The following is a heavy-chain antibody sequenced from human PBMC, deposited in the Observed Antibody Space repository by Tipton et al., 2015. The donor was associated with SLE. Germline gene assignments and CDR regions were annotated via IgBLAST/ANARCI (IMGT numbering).Heavy chain of an antibody. J-gene: IGHJ4*02. V-gene: IGHV4-34*01. D-gene: IGHD2-8*01. Sequence: TLSLTCAVYGGSFSGYYWSWIRQPPGKELEWIGEINHSGSTNYNPSLKSRVTISIDTSKNQFSLRLSSVTAADTAVYYCARDCTTGVCSTTSFDYWGQGTLVTVSP. CDR3: ARDCTTGVCSTTSFDY. CDR1: GGSFSGYY. CDR2: INHSGST.